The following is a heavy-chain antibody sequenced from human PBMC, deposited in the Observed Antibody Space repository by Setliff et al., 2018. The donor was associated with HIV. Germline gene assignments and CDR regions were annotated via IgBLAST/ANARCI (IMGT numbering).Heavy chain of an antibody. CDR1: GGSVNDFY. Sequence: PSETLSLTCTVSGGSVNDFYCNWIRQPPGKGPEWIGYIHSSGSTIYNPSLKSRITISLDTSKEQFSLELSSATAADTAVDYCATLDHSGGNFLAYWGQGSLVTVSS. J-gene: IGHJ4*02. V-gene: IGHV4-4*09. CDR2: IHSSGST. CDR3: ATLDHSGGNFLAY. D-gene: IGHD2-21*02.